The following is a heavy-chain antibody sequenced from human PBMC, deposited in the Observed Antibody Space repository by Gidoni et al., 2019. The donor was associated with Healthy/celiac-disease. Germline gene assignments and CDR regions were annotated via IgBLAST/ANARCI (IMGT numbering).Heavy chain of an antibody. Sequence: QVHLVESGGGVVQAGRYLRLSCAASGFIFTDCALHWVRQAPGKGLEGVAAISYDGSNKYYAESVKGRFTISRDNSKNTLYLQMNSLRPEDTAMYYWARVILPGHYVWGSYGYWGQGTLVTVSS. CDR1: GFIFTDCA. J-gene: IGHJ4*02. V-gene: IGHV3-30*01. CDR2: ISYDGSNK. CDR3: ARVILPGHYVWGSYGY. D-gene: IGHD3-16*01.